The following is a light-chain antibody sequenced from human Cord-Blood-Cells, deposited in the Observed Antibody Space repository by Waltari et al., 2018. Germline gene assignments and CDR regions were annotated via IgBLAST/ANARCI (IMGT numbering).Light chain of an antibody. CDR2: DAS. Sequence: MTQSPLTLSPSVADRVTLTFRASQSSTSSLAWYQQKPGKAAKLLIYDASSLESAVPSMFSVSGSGTEFTLTISSLQTDGFATYYCQQYNSYSPTFGQGTKVEIK. J-gene: IGKJ1*01. CDR3: QQYNSYSPT. V-gene: IGKV1-5*01. CDR1: QSSTSS.